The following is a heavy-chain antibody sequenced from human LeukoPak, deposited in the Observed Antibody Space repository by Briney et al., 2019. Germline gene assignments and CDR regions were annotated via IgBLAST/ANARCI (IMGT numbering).Heavy chain of an antibody. V-gene: IGHV3-23*01. D-gene: IGHD5-24*01. CDR2: ISGSGGST. J-gene: IGHJ3*02. CDR3: AKGKMAPADAFDI. Sequence: GGSLRLSCAASGFTFGSYAMSWVRQAPGKGLDWVSAISGSGGSTYYADSVKGRFTISRDNSKNTLYLQMNSLRAEDTAVYYCAKGKMAPADAFDIWGQGTMVTVSS. CDR1: GFTFGSYA.